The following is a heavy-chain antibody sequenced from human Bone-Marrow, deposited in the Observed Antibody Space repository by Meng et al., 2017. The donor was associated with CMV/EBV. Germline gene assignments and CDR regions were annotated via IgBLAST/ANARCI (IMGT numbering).Heavy chain of an antibody. V-gene: IGHV4-34*01. D-gene: IGHD3-22*01. Sequence: SETLSLTWAVYGGSFSGYYWSWIRQPPGKGLEWIGEINYSGSTDYNPSLKSRVTISVDTSKNQFSLKMNSVTAADTAVFYCARGSYYCDSSGYYNYWGQGTLVAASS. CDR3: ARGSYYCDSSGYYNY. J-gene: IGHJ4*02. CDR1: GGSFSGYY. CDR2: INYSGST.